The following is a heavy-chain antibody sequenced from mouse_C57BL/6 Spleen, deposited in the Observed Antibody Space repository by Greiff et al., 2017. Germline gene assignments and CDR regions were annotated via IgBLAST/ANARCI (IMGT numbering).Heavy chain of an antibody. CDR3: AIGDGYDRFAY. Sequence: EVQLQQSGPELVKPGDSVKISCKASGYSFTGYFMNWVMQSHGKSLEWIGRINPYNGDTFYNQKFKGKATLTVDKSSSTAHMELRSLTSEDSAVYYCAIGDGYDRFAYWGQGTLVTVSA. D-gene: IGHD2-2*01. J-gene: IGHJ3*01. V-gene: IGHV1-20*01. CDR2: INPYNGDT. CDR1: GYSFTGYF.